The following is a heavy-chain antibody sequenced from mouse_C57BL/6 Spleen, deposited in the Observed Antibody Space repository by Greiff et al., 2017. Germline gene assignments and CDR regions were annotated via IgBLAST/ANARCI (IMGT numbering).Heavy chain of an antibody. Sequence: VQLKESGPVLVKPGASVKMSCKASGYTFTDYYMNWVKQSHGKSLEWIGVINPYNGGTSYNQKFKGKATLTVDKSSSTAYMELNSLTSEDSAVYYCARSIYYGSPLFDYWGQGTTLTVSS. V-gene: IGHV1-19*01. CDR3: ARSIYYGSPLFDY. J-gene: IGHJ2*01. CDR1: GYTFTDYY. D-gene: IGHD1-1*01. CDR2: INPYNGGT.